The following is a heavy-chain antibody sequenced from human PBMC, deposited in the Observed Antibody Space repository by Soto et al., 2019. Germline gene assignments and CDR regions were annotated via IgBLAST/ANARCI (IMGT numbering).Heavy chain of an antibody. D-gene: IGHD6-19*01. CDR3: AXDRRAVADSSYYFDC. CDR2: IYYSGST. J-gene: IGHJ4*02. V-gene: IGHV4-31*03. CDR1: AGSISSGGYY. Sequence: SETLSHTCTVAAGSISSGGYYWSRIRQHPGKGLEWIGYIYYSGSTYYNPSLKSRVTISVDTSKNQFSLKLSSVTAADTAVYYCAXDRRAVADSSYYFDCWGQGTLVTVSS.